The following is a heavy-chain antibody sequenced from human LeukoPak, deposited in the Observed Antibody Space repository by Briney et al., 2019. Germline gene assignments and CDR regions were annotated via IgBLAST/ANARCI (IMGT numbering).Heavy chain of an antibody. J-gene: IGHJ4*02. CDR2: ISGSSDRT. CDR1: GFTFSGYA. D-gene: IGHD2-15*01. CDR3: AKCGMTMLPRIYDY. Sequence: GGSLRLSCAASGFTFSGYAMTWVRRAPGKGLEWVSGISGSSDRTYYADSVKGRFTISRDNSKRTLYLQMNSLRAEDTAVYYCAKCGMTMLPRIYDYWGQGTLVTVSS. V-gene: IGHV3-23*01.